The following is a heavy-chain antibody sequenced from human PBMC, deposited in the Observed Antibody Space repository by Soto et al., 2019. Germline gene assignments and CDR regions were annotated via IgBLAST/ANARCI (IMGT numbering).Heavy chain of an antibody. Sequence: SETLSLTCTVSGGSVSSGSYYWSWIRQPPGKGLEWIGYIYYSGSTNYNPSLKSRVTISVDTSKNQFSLKLSSVTAADTAVCYGGRLGKVVIDSGGREPRAPVS. CDR1: GGSVSSGSYY. J-gene: IGHJ4*02. D-gene: IGHD2-15*01. CDR3: GRLGKVVIDS. V-gene: IGHV4-61*01. CDR2: IYYSGST.